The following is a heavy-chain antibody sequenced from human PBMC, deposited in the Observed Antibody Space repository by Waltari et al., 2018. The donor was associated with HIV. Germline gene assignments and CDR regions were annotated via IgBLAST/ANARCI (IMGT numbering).Heavy chain of an antibody. Sequence: QVQLQESGPGLVKPSQTLSLTCTVSGGSISSGGYYWSWIRQHPGKGLEWIGYIYYSGSIYYNPSLKSRVTISRETAKNQFSLKLNSVTAADTAGYYCARGTTVTNGGLWDYWGQGSLVTVSS. CDR2: IYYSGSI. V-gene: IGHV4-31*03. J-gene: IGHJ4*02. D-gene: IGHD4-17*01. CDR1: GGSISSGGYY. CDR3: ARGTTVTNGGLWDY.